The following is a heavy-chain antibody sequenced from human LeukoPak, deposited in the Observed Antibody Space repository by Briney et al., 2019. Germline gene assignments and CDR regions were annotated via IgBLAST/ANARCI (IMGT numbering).Heavy chain of an antibody. CDR1: GFTVSSNY. D-gene: IGHD5-24*01. V-gene: IGHV3-53*01. Sequence: GGSLRLSCAASGFTVSSNYMSWVRQAPGKGLEWVSVIYSGGSTNYPDSVKGRFTISRDSSKNTLYLQMNSLRAEDTAVYYCARDLGGRMGLSAVWGQGTTVTVSS. J-gene: IGHJ6*02. CDR3: ARDLGGRMGLSAV. CDR2: IYSGGST.